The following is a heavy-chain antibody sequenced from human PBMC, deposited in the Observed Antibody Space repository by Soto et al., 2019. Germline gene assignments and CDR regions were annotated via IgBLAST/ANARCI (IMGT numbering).Heavy chain of an antibody. CDR2: IIPIFGTA. CDR1: GGTFSSYA. D-gene: IGHD3-3*01. J-gene: IGHJ6*02. V-gene: IGHV1-69*06. CDR3: ARKRWSGYYTVGYRYYYGMDV. Sequence: SVKVSCKASGGTFSSYAISWVRQAPGQGLEWMGGIIPIFGTANYAQKFQGRVTITADKSTSTAYTELSSLRSEDTAVYYCARKRWSGYYTVGYRYYYGMDVWGQGTTVTVSS.